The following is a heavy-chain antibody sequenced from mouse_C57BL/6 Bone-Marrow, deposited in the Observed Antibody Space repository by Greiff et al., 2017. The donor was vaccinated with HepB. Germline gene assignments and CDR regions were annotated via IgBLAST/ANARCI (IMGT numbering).Heavy chain of an antibody. J-gene: IGHJ1*03. Sequence: QVQLKQSGAELARPGASVKLSCKASGYTFTSYGISWVKQRTGQGLEWIGEIYPRSGNTYYNEKFKGKATLTADKSSSTACMELRSLTSEDSAVYFCAKGVYYGSSYWYFDVWGTGTTVTVSS. CDR3: AKGVYYGSSYWYFDV. CDR2: IYPRSGNT. D-gene: IGHD1-1*01. CDR1: GYTFTSYG. V-gene: IGHV1-81*01.